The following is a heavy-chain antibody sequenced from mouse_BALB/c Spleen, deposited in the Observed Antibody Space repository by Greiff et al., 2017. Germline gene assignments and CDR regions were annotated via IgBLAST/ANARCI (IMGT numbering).Heavy chain of an antibody. CDR3: ARGGHSLLRLRGFAY. CDR1: GYSITSDYA. V-gene: IGHV3-2*02. J-gene: IGHJ3*01. CDR2: ISYSGST. D-gene: IGHD1-2*01. Sequence: EVQLQESGPGLVKPSQSLSLTCTVTGYSITSDYAWNWIRQFPGNKLEWMGYISYSGSTSYNPSLKSRISITRDTSKNQFFLQLNSVTTEDTATYYCARGGHSLLRLRGFAYWGQGTLVTVSA.